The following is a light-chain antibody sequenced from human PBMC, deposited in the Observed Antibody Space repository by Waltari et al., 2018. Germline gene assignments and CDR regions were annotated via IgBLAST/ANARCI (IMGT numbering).Light chain of an antibody. CDR3: QRYETLPAT. CDR1: QSVSRALRT. Sequence: EIVLTQSPGTLSLSPGERATLSCRASQSVSRALRTLAWYQQKPGQAPRLLIYDASTRATGIPDRFSGSRSETDFTLTISRLEPDDVAVYYCQRYETLPATFGQETKVEIK. CDR2: DAS. V-gene: IGKV3-20*01. J-gene: IGKJ1*01.